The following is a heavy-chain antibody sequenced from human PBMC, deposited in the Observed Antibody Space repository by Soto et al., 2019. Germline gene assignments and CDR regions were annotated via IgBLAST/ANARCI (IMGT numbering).Heavy chain of an antibody. V-gene: IGHV1-2*02. J-gene: IGHJ6*03. CDR1: GYTFTGYY. CDR3: AKCLGCSGGSCYSGRGYYYYMDV. Sequence: GASVKVSCKASGYTFTGYYMHWVRQAPGQGLEWMGWINPNSGGTNYAQKFQGRFTISRDNSKNTLYLQMNSLRAEDTAVYYCAKCLGCSGGSCYSGRGYYYYMDVWGKGTTVTVSS. CDR2: INPNSGGT. D-gene: IGHD2-15*01.